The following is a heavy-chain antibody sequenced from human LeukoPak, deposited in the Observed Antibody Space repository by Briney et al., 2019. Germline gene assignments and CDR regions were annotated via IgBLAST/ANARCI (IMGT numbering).Heavy chain of an antibody. J-gene: IGHJ4*02. D-gene: IGHD5-18*01. CDR1: GFTFDDYA. Sequence: PGGSLRLSCAASGFTFDDYAMHWVRQAPGKGLEWVSGISWNSGNIGYADSVKGRFAISRDSAKNYLYLQMNSLRAEDIALYYCAKGYSYDMTYYFDYWGQGTLATVSS. CDR2: ISWNSGNI. CDR3: AKGYSYDMTYYFDY. V-gene: IGHV3-9*03.